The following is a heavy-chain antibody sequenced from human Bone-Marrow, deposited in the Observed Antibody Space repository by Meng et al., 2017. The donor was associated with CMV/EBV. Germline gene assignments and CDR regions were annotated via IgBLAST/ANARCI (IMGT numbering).Heavy chain of an antibody. D-gene: IGHD3-10*01. CDR3: ARTGYYGSGSYYSRFDY. J-gene: IGHJ4*02. Sequence: SETLSLTCTVSGGSISSSSYYWGWIRQPPGKGLEWIGSIYYSGSTYYNPSLKSRVTISVDTSKNQFSLKLSFVTAADTAVYYCARTGYYGSGSYYSRFDYWGQGTLVTVSS. CDR1: GGSISSSSYY. CDR2: IYYSGST. V-gene: IGHV4-39*07.